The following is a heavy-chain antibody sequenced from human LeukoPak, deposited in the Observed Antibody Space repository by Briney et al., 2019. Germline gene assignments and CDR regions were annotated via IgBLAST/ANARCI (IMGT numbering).Heavy chain of an antibody. Sequence: GGSLRLSCAASGFTFSDFAMAWVRQAPGKGLEWVSTVSNSGGSRYHADSVKGRFTISRDNSQNTLFLQRNSLRGEDTAVYYCAKDGLSGYNFDYWGQGTLVSVSS. CDR3: AKDGLSGYNFDY. V-gene: IGHV3-23*01. CDR1: GFTFSDFA. CDR2: VSNSGGSR. J-gene: IGHJ4*02. D-gene: IGHD5-24*01.